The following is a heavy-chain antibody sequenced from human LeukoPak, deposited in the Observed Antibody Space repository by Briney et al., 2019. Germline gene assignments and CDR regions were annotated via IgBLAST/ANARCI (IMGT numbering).Heavy chain of an antibody. CDR3: AREGRVAKDGGAADI. CDR1: GFTFSSYS. V-gene: IGHV3-21*01. Sequence: GGSLRLSCAASGFTFSSYSMNWVRQAPGKGLEWVSSISSSSSYIYYADSVKGRFTISRDNAKNSLYLQMNSLRAEDTAVYYCAREGRVAKDGGAADIWGQGTMVTVSS. CDR2: ISSSSSYI. J-gene: IGHJ3*02. D-gene: IGHD5-12*01.